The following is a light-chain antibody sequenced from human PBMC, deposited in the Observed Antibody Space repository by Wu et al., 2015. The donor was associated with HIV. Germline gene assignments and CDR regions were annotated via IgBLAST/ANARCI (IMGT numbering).Light chain of an antibody. CDR3: QQYDISIT. V-gene: IGKV3-20*01. J-gene: IGKJ5*01. CDR2: GAS. Sequence: EIVLTQSPGTLSLSPGDSATLSRRASQSVNSNYFAWFQQKPGQAPRLLIYGASSRATGIPDRFSGSGSGTDFTLSLTRLEPEDFAVYYCQQYDISITFGQGTRLDIK. CDR1: QSVNSNY.